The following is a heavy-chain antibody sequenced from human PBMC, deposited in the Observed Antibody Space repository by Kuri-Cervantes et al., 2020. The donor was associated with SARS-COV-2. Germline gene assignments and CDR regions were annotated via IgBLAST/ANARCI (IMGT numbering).Heavy chain of an antibody. Sequence: GESLKISCAASGFTFSGHWIHWVRQAPGKGLVWGSRINPDGSYTNNADSVKGRFTLSRDNAKSMLFLQMNSLRAEDTAVYYCVRDGDHWNFDYWGQGTLVTVSS. CDR1: GFTFSGHW. J-gene: IGHJ4*02. V-gene: IGHV3-74*01. D-gene: IGHD1-1*01. CDR3: VRDGDHWNFDY. CDR2: INPDGSYT.